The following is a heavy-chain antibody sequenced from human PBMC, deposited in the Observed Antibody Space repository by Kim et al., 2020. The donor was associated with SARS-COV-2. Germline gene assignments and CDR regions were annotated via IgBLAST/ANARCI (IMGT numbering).Heavy chain of an antibody. CDR1: GGTFSSYA. CDR2: IIPIFGTA. D-gene: IGHD5-18*01. V-gene: IGHV1-69*13. J-gene: IGHJ6*02. CDR3: ARGGYSLRLYYYYGMDV. Sequence: SVKVSCKASGGTFSSYAISWVRQAPGQGLEWMGGIIPIFGTANYAQKFQGIVTITADESTSTAYMELSSLISEDTAVYYCARGGYSLRLYYYYGMDVWGRGTTVTVSS.